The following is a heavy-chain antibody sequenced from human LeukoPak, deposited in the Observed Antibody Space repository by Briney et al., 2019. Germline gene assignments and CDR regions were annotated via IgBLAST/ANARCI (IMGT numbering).Heavy chain of an antibody. D-gene: IGHD3-22*01. CDR1: GFTFSSYG. CDR3: AKDLYDYDSSGYLDY. Sequence: GGSLRLSCAASGFTFSSYGMHWVRQAPGKGLEWVAVISYDGSNKYYADSVKGRFTISRDNSKNTLYLQMNSLRAEDTAVYYCAKDLYDYDSSGYLDYWGQGTLVTVSS. CDR2: ISYDGSNK. J-gene: IGHJ4*02. V-gene: IGHV3-30*18.